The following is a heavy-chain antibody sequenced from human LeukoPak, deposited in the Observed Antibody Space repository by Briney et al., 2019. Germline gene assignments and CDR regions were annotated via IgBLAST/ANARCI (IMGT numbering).Heavy chain of an antibody. CDR3: ARGVASAWYHRYYFEY. J-gene: IGHJ4*02. Sequence: GGSLRLSCAASGFFFGSDWMCWGRHGPRKGLKWVANIKKDGSETYYVDSVESRFTISTDNTTNSRFLQMNSLRADDTALYYCARGVASAWYHRYYFEYWGQGILVTVSS. V-gene: IGHV3-7*03. D-gene: IGHD2-2*01. CDR1: GFFFGSDW. CDR2: IKKDGSET.